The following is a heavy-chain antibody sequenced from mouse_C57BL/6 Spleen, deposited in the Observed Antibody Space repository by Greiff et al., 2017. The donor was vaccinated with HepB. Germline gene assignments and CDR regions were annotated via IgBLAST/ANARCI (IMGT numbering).Heavy chain of an antibody. V-gene: IGHV1-54*01. J-gene: IGHJ3*01. Sequence: VQLQQSGAELVRPGTSVKVSCKASGYAFTNYLIEWVKQRPGQGLEWIGVINPGSGGTNYNEKFKGKATLTADKSSSTAYMQLSSLTSEDSAVYFCARDDPGLFAYWGQGTLVTVSA. CDR3: ARDDPGLFAY. CDR1: GYAFTNYL. CDR2: INPGSGGT.